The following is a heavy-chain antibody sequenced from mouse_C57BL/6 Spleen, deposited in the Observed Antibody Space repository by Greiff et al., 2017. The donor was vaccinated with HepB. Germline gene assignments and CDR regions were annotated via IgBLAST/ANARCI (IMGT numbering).Heavy chain of an antibody. CDR3: ACTVALDY. J-gene: IGHJ2*01. CDR1: GYTFTSYW. CDR2: IYPSDSET. D-gene: IGHD1-1*01. Sequence: QVQLQQPGAELVRPGSSVKLSCKASGYTFTSYWMDWVKQRPGQGLEWIGNIYPSDSETHYNQKFKDKATLTVDKSSSTAYMQLSSLTSEDSAVYYCACTVALDYWGQGTTLTVSS. V-gene: IGHV1-61*01.